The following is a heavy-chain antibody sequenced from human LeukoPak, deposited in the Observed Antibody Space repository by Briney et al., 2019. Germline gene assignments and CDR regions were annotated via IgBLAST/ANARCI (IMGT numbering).Heavy chain of an antibody. CDR2: INPNSGGT. D-gene: IGHD2-2*01. Sequence: ASVKVSCKASGYTFTGYYMHWVRQAPGQGLEWMGRINPNSGGTNYAQKFQGRVTMTRDTSISTAYMELSRLRSDDTAVYYCARDQGYCSSTSCYCWFDPWGQGTLVTVSS. CDR1: GYTFTGYY. V-gene: IGHV1-2*06. CDR3: ARDQGYCSSTSCYCWFDP. J-gene: IGHJ5*02.